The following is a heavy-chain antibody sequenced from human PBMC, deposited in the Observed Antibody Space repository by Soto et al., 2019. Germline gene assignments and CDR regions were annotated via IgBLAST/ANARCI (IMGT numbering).Heavy chain of an antibody. D-gene: IGHD4-17*01. CDR2: ISYDGSNK. J-gene: IGHJ6*02. CDR3: AKDKGLRPKKGVYGMDV. CDR1: GFTFSSYG. V-gene: IGHV3-30*18. Sequence: GGSLRLSCAASGFTFSSYGMHWVRQAPGKGLEWVAVISYDGSNKYYADSVKGRFTISRDNSKNTLYLQMNSLRAEDTAVYYCAKDKGLRPKKGVYGMDVWGQGTTVTVSS.